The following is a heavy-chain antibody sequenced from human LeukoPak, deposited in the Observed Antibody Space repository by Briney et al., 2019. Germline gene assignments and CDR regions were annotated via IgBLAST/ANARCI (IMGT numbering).Heavy chain of an antibody. CDR2: IYYSGST. V-gene: IGHV4-59*01. J-gene: IGHJ4*02. Sequence: SETLSLTCTVSGGSISSYYWSWIRQPPGKGLEWIGYIYYSGSTNYNPSLKSRVTISVDTSKNQFSLKLSSVTAADTAVYYCASSNMITFAGVIVIPFDYWGQGTLVTVSS. CDR1: GGSISSYY. CDR3: ASSNMITFAGVIVIPFDY. D-gene: IGHD3-16*02.